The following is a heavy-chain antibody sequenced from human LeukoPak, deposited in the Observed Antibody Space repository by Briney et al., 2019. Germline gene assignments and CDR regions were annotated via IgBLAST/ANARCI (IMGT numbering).Heavy chain of an antibody. CDR1: GLSLSDYP. D-gene: IGHD2-15*01. V-gene: IGHV3-30-3*01. CDR2: ITYDGAFDGGKA. J-gene: IGHJ4*02. CDR3: ARGSVGTPPPFDF. Sequence: PGGSLRLSCAASGLSLSDYPMHWVRQAPGKGLEWVTLITYDGAFDGGKAYYADFVKGRFTISRDNSKNTLYLQMNSLRAEDTAVYYCARGSVGTPPPFDFWGQGTLVTVSS.